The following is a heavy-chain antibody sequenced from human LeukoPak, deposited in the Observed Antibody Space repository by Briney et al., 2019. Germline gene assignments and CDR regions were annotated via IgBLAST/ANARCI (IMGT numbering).Heavy chain of an antibody. CDR1: EYSFATYW. Sequence: GESLKISCQGSEYSFATYWIAWLRQMPGKGLEWMGIIYPSDSDTRYSPSFQGQVTISADKSIKTAYLQWSSLKASDTAMYYCARPLQGIVGATGFDYWGQGTLVTVSS. CDR2: IYPSDSDT. V-gene: IGHV5-51*01. D-gene: IGHD1-26*01. J-gene: IGHJ4*02. CDR3: ARPLQGIVGATGFDY.